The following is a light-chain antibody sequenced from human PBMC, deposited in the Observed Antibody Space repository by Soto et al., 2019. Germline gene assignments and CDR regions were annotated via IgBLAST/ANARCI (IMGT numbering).Light chain of an antibody. V-gene: IGKV3-11*01. J-gene: IGKJ5*01. CDR1: PSVTNY. Sequence: VLSQSPATLSFSPWESATLSCRASPSVTNYLAWYHQKPRQPPRLLIYGAFNRAAGIPATFSGSGSGTDFTLTISSLEPEDSAVYYCQQSNIWPPVTCGQGTRLDIK. CDR3: QQSNIWPPVT. CDR2: GAF.